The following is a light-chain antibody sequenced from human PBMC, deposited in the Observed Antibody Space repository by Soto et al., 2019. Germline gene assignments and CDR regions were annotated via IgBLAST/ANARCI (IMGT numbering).Light chain of an antibody. V-gene: IGKV3-20*01. CDR3: QQYGSSPPIP. CDR1: QSVSSY. J-gene: IGKJ5*01. Sequence: IVVSLSLAALSLSPGERATLSCRASQSVSSYLAWYQQKPGQAPRLLIYDASNRATGTPARFSGSGSGTDFTLTITRLEPEDFAVYYCQQYGSSPPIPFGQGTRLEI. CDR2: DAS.